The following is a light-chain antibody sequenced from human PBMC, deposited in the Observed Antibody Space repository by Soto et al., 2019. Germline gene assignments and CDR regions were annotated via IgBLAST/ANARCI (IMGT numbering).Light chain of an antibody. CDR2: SND. CDR1: SSNIGGNT. V-gene: IGLV1-44*01. J-gene: IGLJ7*01. Sequence: QSVLTQPPSASGTPGQRVTISCSGSSSNIGGNTVNWYQHLPGTAPKLLIYSNDQRPSGVPDRFSGSKSGTSASLAISGLQSEDEADYYCAAWDDSLMGVFGGGTQLTVL. CDR3: AAWDDSLMGV.